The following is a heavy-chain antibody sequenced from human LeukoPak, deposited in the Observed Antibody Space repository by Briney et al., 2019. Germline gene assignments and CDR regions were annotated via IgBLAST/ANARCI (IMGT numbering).Heavy chain of an antibody. CDR2: ISGSGGST. Sequence: GGSLRLSCAASGFTFSSYAMSWVRQAPGKGLEWVSAISGSGGSTYYADSVKGRFTISRDNSKNTLYLQMNSLRAEDTALYYCARDRDYYGSGSYGGYWGQGTLVTVSS. D-gene: IGHD3-10*01. V-gene: IGHV3-23*01. CDR3: ARDRDYYGSGSYGGY. CDR1: GFTFSSYA. J-gene: IGHJ4*02.